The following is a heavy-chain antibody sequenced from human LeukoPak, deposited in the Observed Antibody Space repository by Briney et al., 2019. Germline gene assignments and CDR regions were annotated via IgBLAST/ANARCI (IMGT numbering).Heavy chain of an antibody. V-gene: IGHV3-30*18. CDR2: ISYDGSNK. CDR3: AKQGHYYGSGSSFNGYYFDY. J-gene: IGHJ4*02. Sequence: GGSLRLSCAASGFTFSSYGMHWVRQAPGNGLEWVAVISYDGSNKYYADSVKGRFTISRDNSKNTLYLQMNSLRAEDTAVYYCAKQGHYYGSGSSFNGYYFDYWGQGTLVTVSS. CDR1: GFTFSSYG. D-gene: IGHD3-10*01.